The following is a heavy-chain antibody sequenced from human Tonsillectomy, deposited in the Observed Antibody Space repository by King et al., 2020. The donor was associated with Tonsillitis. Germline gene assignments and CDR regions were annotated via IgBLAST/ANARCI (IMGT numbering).Heavy chain of an antibody. V-gene: IGHV3-30*03. CDR2: ISFDGRHK. Sequence: VQLVESGGGVVQPGRSLRLSCAASGFTFSDYGMHWVRQAPGKGLEWVAVISFDGRHKFHAESVKGRFTISRDNSNNTLYLQMNSLRADDTAVYYCVGVGYCSSPASGDYYMDVWGKGATVTVSS. CDR1: GFTFSDYG. J-gene: IGHJ6*03. CDR3: VGVGYCSSPASGDYYMDV. D-gene: IGHD2-2*01.